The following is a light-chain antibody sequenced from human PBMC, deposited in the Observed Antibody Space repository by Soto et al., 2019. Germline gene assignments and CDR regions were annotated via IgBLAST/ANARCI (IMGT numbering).Light chain of an antibody. J-gene: IGLJ1*01. CDR3: TSYTSSSTLDV. Sequence: QSVLTQPASVSGSPGQSITISCTGTSSDVGGYNYVSWSQHHPGKAPKLMIYEVSNRPLGVSNRFSGSKSGNTASLTISGLQAEDEADYYCTSYTSSSTLDVFGTGTKVTVL. CDR1: SSDVGGYNY. CDR2: EVS. V-gene: IGLV2-14*01.